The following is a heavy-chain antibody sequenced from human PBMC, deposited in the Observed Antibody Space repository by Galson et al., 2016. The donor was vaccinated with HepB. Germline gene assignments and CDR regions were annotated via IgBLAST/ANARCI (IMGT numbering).Heavy chain of an antibody. Sequence: SETLPLTCAVYGGSFSGYYWSWIRQPPGKGLEWIGKINHSGSSNYNPSLKSRVTISVDTSKSQFSLELTSVTAADTAVYYCARGKSVRVVGYYYYYGMDVGGQGTTVTVS. V-gene: IGHV4-34*01. CDR1: GGSFSGYY. CDR3: ARGKSVRVVGYYYYYGMDV. CDR2: INHSGSS. J-gene: IGHJ6*02. D-gene: IGHD3-10*02.